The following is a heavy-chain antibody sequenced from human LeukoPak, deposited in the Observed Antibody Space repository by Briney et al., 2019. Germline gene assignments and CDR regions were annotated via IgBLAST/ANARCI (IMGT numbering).Heavy chain of an antibody. Sequence: SETLSLTCAVYGGSFSGYYWSWIRQPPGKGLEWIGEINHSGSTNYNPSLKSRATISVDTSKNQFSLKLSSVTAADTAVYYCARVGPYCSSTSCYPSYYYYYMDVWGKGTTVTVSS. CDR1: GGSFSGYY. D-gene: IGHD2-2*01. V-gene: IGHV4-34*01. CDR3: ARVGPYCSSTSCYPSYYYYYMDV. J-gene: IGHJ6*03. CDR2: INHSGST.